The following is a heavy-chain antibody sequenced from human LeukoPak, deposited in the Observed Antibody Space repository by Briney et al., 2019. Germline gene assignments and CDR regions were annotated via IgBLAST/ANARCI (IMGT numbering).Heavy chain of an antibody. CDR3: AKDLYSNYGPADY. V-gene: IGHV3-23*01. Sequence: GGSLRLSCAASGFTFDDYGMSWVRQAPGKGLEWVSTINGGGVNTHYADSVGGRFTISRDNSKNTLFLQMNSLRDEDTAVYYCAKDLYSNYGPADYWGQGNLVTVSS. CDR1: GFTFDDYG. CDR2: INGGGVNT. J-gene: IGHJ4*02. D-gene: IGHD4-11*01.